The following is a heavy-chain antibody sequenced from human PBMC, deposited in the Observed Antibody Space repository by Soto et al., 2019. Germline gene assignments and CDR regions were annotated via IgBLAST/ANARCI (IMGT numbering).Heavy chain of an antibody. V-gene: IGHV4-59*01. J-gene: IGHJ4*02. CDR3: ARGKWLVTGYYFDY. CDR1: GGSISSYY. D-gene: IGHD6-19*01. CDR2: IYYSGST. Sequence: QVQLQETGPGLVKPSETLSLTCTVSGGSISSYYWSWIRQPPGKGLEWIGYIYYSGSTNYNPSLKSWVHISVEPSKNQVVPKANFVAAADTAVYYCARGKWLVTGYYFDYWGQGTLVTVSS.